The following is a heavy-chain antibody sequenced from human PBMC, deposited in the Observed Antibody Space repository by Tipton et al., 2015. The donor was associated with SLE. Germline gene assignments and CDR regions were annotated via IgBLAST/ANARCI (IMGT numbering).Heavy chain of an antibody. V-gene: IGHV1-8*01. D-gene: IGHD4/OR15-4a*01. Sequence: QLVQSGAEVKKPGASVKVSCKASGYTFTTYDINWVRQATGQGLEWMGWMNPNSGKTDYAQKFQGIVTMTSNTSITTAYMELSSLRSEDTAVYYCARLTRGGAYWRQGTLVTVSS. CDR1: GYTFTTYD. CDR3: ARLTRGGAY. CDR2: MNPNSGKT. J-gene: IGHJ4*02.